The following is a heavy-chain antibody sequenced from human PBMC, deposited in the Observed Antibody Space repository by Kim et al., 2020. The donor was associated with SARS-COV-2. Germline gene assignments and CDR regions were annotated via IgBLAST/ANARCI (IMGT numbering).Heavy chain of an antibody. CDR3: AHRRHTKDYLYCFDY. D-gene: IGHD2-8*01. CDR1: GVG. CDR2: IYWDVDK. J-gene: IGHJ4*02. V-gene: IGHV2-5*02. Sequence: GVGVGWVRQPPGKALEWPALIYWDVDKRYSPSLKSRLTITKEPSKNHVVFTMNNMDPVDTATYYCAHRRHTKDYLYCFDYWGQGTRGTVSS.